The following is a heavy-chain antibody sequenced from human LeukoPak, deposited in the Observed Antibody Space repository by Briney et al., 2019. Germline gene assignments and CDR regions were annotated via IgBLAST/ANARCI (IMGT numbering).Heavy chain of an antibody. D-gene: IGHD5-12*01. CDR2: ISGSGGST. CDR3: AKGGWITILFDY. Sequence: GGSLGLSCAASGFTFSSYAMSWVRQAPGKGLEWVSAISGSGGSTYYADSVKGRFTISRDNSKNTLYLQMNSLRAEDTAVYYCAKGGWITILFDYWGQGTLVTVSS. CDR1: GFTFSSYA. V-gene: IGHV3-23*01. J-gene: IGHJ4*02.